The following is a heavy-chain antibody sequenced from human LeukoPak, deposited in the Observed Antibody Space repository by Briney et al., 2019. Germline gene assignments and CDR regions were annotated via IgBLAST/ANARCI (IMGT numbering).Heavy chain of an antibody. CDR1: GGSFSGYY. Sequence: SETLSLTCAVYGGSFSGYYWSWIRQPPGKGLEWIGEINHSGSTDYNPSLKSRVTISVDTSKNQFSLKLSSVTAADTAVYYCAISSSWTSNDYWGQGTLVTVSS. CDR2: INHSGST. D-gene: IGHD6-13*01. CDR3: AISSSWTSNDY. V-gene: IGHV4-34*01. J-gene: IGHJ4*02.